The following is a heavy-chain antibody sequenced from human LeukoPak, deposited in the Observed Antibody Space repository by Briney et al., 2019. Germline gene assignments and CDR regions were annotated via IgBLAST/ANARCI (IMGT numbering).Heavy chain of an antibody. V-gene: IGHV4-39*01. CDR2: IYYSGST. CDR3: ARLIPDIVVVPAAQSPRSYFDY. CDR1: GGSISSSSYY. D-gene: IGHD2-2*01. Sequence: SETLSLTCTVSGGSISSSSYYWGWIRQPPGKGLEWIGSIYYSGSTYYNPSLKSRVTISVDTSKNQFSLKLSSVTAADTAVYYCARLIPDIVVVPAAQSPRSYFDYWGQGTLVTVSS. J-gene: IGHJ4*02.